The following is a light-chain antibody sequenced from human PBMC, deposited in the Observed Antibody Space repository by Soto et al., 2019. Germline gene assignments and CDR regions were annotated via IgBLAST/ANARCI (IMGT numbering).Light chain of an antibody. Sequence: EIVLTQSPGTLSLSPGERATLSCGASQSVRSSYLAWYQQKPGQAPRLLIYGASSRATGTPGRFSGSGSATDFTLTIRRLEPEDVAVYYCQQYGSSPLTFGGGTKVEIK. V-gene: IGKV3-20*01. CDR2: GAS. CDR1: QSVRSSY. CDR3: QQYGSSPLT. J-gene: IGKJ4*01.